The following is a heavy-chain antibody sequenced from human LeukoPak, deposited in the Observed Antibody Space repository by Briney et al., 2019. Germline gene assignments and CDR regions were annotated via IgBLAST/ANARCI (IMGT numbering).Heavy chain of an antibody. J-gene: IGHJ4*02. V-gene: IGHV1-46*01. CDR2: INPNGGST. Sequence: ASVKVSCKACGYTFTSSYMHWVRQAPGQGLEWMGIINPNGGSTNYAQKFQGRVTMTRDTSTSTVYMDLSSLRSEDTAVYYCARDLLYGSGSTEFDYWGQGTLVTVSS. D-gene: IGHD3-10*01. CDR1: GYTFTSSY. CDR3: ARDLLYGSGSTEFDY.